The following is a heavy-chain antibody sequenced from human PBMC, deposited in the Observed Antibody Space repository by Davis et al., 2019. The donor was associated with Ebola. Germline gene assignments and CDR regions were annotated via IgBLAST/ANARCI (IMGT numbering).Heavy chain of an antibody. J-gene: IGHJ4*02. Sequence: ASVKVSCKASGYTFTSYAMNWVRQAPGQGLEWMGWINPHNGNTNYAQNVQGRVTLTTDTSTSTAYMEVGSLRSDDTAVYYCARAQFPTTSDHWGQGTLVTVSS. V-gene: IGHV1-18*01. CDR1: GYTFTSYA. D-gene: IGHD1-1*01. CDR3: ARAQFPTTSDH. CDR2: INPHNGNT.